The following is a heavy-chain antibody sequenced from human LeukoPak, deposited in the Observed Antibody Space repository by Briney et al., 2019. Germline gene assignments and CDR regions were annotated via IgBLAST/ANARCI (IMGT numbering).Heavy chain of an antibody. V-gene: IGHV4-61*02. D-gene: IGHD5-12*01. CDR1: GGSISSGSYY. J-gene: IGHJ6*03. CDR2: IYTSGST. CDR3: ARERMDSGYEYRYYYYMDV. Sequence: PSETLSLTCTVSGGSISSGSYYWSWIRQPAGKGLEWIGRIYTSGSTNYNPSLKSRVTISVDTSKNQFSLKLSSVTAADTAVYYCARERMDSGYEYRYYYYMDVWGKGTTVTISS.